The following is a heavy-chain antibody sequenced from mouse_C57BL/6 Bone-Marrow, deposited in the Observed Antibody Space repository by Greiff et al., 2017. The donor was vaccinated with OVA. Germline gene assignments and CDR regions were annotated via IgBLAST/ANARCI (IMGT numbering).Heavy chain of an antibody. D-gene: IGHD1-1*01. CDR1: GYSFTGYF. Sequence: VQLKESGPELVKPGDSVKISCKASGYSFTGYFMNWVMQSHGKSLEWIGRINPYNGDTFYNQKFKGKATLTVDKSSSTAHMELRSQTSEDSAVYYCERWKYYDSREYFDVWGTGTTVTVSS. J-gene: IGHJ1*03. CDR2: INPYNGDT. V-gene: IGHV1-20*01. CDR3: ERWKYYDSREYFDV.